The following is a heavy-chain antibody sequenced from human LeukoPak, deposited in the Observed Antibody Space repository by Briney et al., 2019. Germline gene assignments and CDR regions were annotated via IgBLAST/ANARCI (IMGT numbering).Heavy chain of an antibody. D-gene: IGHD2-15*01. V-gene: IGHV3-11*04. CDR2: ISGSGDTI. Sequence: GGSLRLSCAASGISFSDYYMSWLRQPPGRGLEWIAYISGSGDTIKYADFVEGRFTISRDNAKRSVYLEMNSLTDEDTAVYFCTRGVAMAIWSQGTLVTVSS. J-gene: IGHJ4*02. CDR1: GISFSDYY. CDR3: TRGVAMAI.